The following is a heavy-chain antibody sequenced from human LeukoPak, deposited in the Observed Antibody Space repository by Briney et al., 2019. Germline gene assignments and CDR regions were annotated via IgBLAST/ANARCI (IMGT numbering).Heavy chain of an antibody. CDR2: ISGSGGST. J-gene: IGHJ4*02. D-gene: IGHD6-13*01. Sequence: GGSLRLSCAASGFTFSSYAMSWVRQAPGKGLEWVSAISGSGGSTYYADSVKGRLTISRDNSKNTLYLQMNSLRAEDTAVYYCAKMNDGIAAAMIPYFDYWGQGTLVTVSS. CDR1: GFTFSSYA. V-gene: IGHV3-23*01. CDR3: AKMNDGIAAAMIPYFDY.